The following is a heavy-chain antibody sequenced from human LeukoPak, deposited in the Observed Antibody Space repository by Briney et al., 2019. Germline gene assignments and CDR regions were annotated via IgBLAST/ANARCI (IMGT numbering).Heavy chain of an antibody. V-gene: IGHV3-30*02. CDR3: AKGVVPAAMYDYYYYMDV. CDR2: IRYDGSNK. Sequence: GGSLRLSCAASGFTFSSYGMHWVRQAPGKGLEWVAFIRYDGSNKYYADSVKGRFTISRDNSKNTLYLQMNSLRAEDTAVYYCAKGVVPAAMYDYYYYMDVWGKGTTVTVSS. CDR1: GFTFSSYG. D-gene: IGHD2-2*01. J-gene: IGHJ6*03.